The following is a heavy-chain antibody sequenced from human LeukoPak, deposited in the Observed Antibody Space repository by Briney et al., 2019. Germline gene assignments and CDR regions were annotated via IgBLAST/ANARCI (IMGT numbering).Heavy chain of an antibody. CDR2: INPSDGST. Sequence: ASVKVSCKASGYTFTSYYMHWVRLAPGLGLEWMGIINPSDGSTSYGQKFQGRFTMTRDTSTRTLYMELGSLRSEDTAVYYCARDERVEAFDLWGQGTMVTVSS. V-gene: IGHV1-46*01. CDR1: GYTFTSYY. CDR3: ARDERVEAFDL. J-gene: IGHJ3*01. D-gene: IGHD5-24*01.